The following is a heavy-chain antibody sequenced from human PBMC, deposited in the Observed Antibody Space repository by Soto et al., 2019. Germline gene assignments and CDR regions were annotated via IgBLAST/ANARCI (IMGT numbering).Heavy chain of an antibody. CDR3: AIQTYYYDSSGYSPLDY. Sequence: PGGSLRLSCAASGFTFSSYIMNWVRQSPGKGLEWVSSISSSSSYIYYADSVKGRFTISRDNAKNSLYLQMNSLRAEDTAVYYCAIQTYYYDSSGYSPLDYWGQGTLVTVLL. CDR1: GFTFSSYI. J-gene: IGHJ4*02. D-gene: IGHD3-22*01. CDR2: ISSSSSYI. V-gene: IGHV3-21*01.